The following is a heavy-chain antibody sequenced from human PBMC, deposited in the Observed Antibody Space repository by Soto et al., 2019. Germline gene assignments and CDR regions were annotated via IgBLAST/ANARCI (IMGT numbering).Heavy chain of an antibody. D-gene: IGHD2-21*01. CDR1: GYSFSTYS. Sequence: QVQVVQSGAEVKKPEASVKVSCKASGYSFSTYSMHWVRQAPGQGLEWMGWINGANGNTRYSQKFKDRVSISRDTPASTGYMELSSLRSEDTAVYYCARGKGIEENYYYHGMDVWGPGTTVIVSS. CDR2: INGANGNT. J-gene: IGHJ6*02. V-gene: IGHV1-3*01. CDR3: ARGKGIEENYYYHGMDV.